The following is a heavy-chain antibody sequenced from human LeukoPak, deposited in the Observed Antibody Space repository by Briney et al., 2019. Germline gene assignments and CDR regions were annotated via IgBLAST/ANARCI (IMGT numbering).Heavy chain of an antibody. V-gene: IGHV3-30*19. J-gene: IGHJ6*03. CDR2: KSYDGSNK. Sequence: GTSLRLSCAASGFTFSSYGMHWVRQAPGKGREWVAVKSYDGSNKYYADSVKGRFTISRDNSKNTLYLQMNSLRAEDTAVYYCARSYSSSLFSYMDVWGKGTTVTVSS. D-gene: IGHD6-6*01. CDR3: ARSYSSSLFSYMDV. CDR1: GFTFSSYG.